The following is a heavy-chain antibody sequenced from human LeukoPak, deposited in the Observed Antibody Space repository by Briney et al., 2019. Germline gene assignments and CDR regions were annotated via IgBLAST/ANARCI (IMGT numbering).Heavy chain of an antibody. V-gene: IGHV3-7*01. Sequence: GGSLRLSCAASGFTFSSYSMNWVRQAPGKGLECVANIKPDGREKNYVDSVKGRFTVSRDNSRNSLFLQMNNLRAEDTAVYYCASGQGWHFDLWGRGTLVTVSS. CDR2: IKPDGREK. CDR1: GFTFSSYS. CDR3: ASGQGWHFDL. J-gene: IGHJ2*01.